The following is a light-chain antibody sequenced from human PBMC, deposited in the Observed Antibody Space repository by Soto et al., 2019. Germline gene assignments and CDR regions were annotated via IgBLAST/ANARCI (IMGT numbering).Light chain of an antibody. V-gene: IGKV3-20*01. CDR1: QSVSSSY. J-gene: IGKJ2*01. CDR3: QQYGSSPYT. Sequence: EIVLTQSPGTLSLSPGERATLSCRASQSVSSSYLAWYQQKPGQAPSLLIYGASSRTTGIPDRFSGSGSGTGFSLTIRRLEPEEFAVYYCQQYGSSPYTFGQGTKLEIK. CDR2: GAS.